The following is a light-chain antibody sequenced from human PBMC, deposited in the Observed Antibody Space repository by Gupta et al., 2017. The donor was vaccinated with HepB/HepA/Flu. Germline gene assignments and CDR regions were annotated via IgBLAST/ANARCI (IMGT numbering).Light chain of an antibody. CDR1: QSVTSK. CDR3: QQYNAWPLT. J-gene: IGKJ5*01. V-gene: IGKV3-15*01. CDR2: GAS. Sequence: EIVMTQSPATLSVSPGERATLSCRPSQSVTSKLAWYQQKPGQAPRLLIYGASARATGIPARFSGSGSGTEFTLTISSLQSEDFAVYHCQQYNAWPLTFGQGTRLEIK.